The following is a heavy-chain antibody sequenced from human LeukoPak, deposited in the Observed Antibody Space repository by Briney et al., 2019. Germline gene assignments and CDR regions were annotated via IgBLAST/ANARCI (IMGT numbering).Heavy chain of an antibody. V-gene: IGHV4-34*01. CDR3: ASRSRYSYGNRRLDY. Sequence: PSETLSLTCAVYGGSFSGYYWSWIRQPPGKGLEWIGEINHSGSTNYNPSLKSRVTISVDTSKNQFSLKLSSVTAADTAVYYCASRSRYSYGNRRLDYWGQGTLVTVSS. CDR2: INHSGST. D-gene: IGHD5-18*01. J-gene: IGHJ4*02. CDR1: GGSFSGYY.